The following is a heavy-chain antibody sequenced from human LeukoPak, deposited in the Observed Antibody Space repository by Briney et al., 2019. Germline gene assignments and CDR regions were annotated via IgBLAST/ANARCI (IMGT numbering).Heavy chain of an antibody. CDR2: INAGNGNT. V-gene: IGHV1-3*01. Sequence: ASVKVSCKASGYTFTSYAMHWVRQAPGQRLEWMGWINAGNGNTKYSQKFQGRVTITRDTSTSTAYMELSSLRSEDTAVYYCARGTTSSLRYDSSGYTPSHPWGQGTLVTVSS. J-gene: IGHJ5*02. CDR1: GYTFTSYA. CDR3: ARGTTSSLRYDSSGYTPSHP. D-gene: IGHD3-22*01.